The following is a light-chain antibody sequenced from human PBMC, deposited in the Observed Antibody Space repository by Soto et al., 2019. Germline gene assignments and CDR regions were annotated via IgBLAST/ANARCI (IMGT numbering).Light chain of an antibody. CDR1: SSDVGGYSY. V-gene: IGLV2-14*01. J-gene: IGLJ1*01. CDR3: SSYTTSNTRQIV. CDR2: DVS. Sequence: QSALTQPASESGSHGQSITISCTGTSSDVGGYSYVSRYQQHPGKAPKFMIYDVSNRPSGVSNRFSGSKSGNTASLTISGLQAEDEADYYCSSYTTSNTRQIVFGTGTKSPS.